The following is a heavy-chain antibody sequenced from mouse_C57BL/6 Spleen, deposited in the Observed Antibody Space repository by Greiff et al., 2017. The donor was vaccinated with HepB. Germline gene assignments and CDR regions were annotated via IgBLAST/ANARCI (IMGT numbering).Heavy chain of an antibody. Sequence: VQLQQPGAELVKPGASVKLSCKASGYTFTSYWMHWVKQRPGQGLEWIGMIHPNSGSTNYNEKFKSKATLTVDKSSSTAYMQLSSLTSEDSAVYYCAREGAFPWFAYWGQGTLVTVSA. CDR2: IHPNSGST. J-gene: IGHJ3*01. CDR1: GYTFTSYW. V-gene: IGHV1-64*01. CDR3: AREGAFPWFAY.